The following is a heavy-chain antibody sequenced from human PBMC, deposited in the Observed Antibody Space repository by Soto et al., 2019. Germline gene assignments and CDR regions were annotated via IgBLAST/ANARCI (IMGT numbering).Heavy chain of an antibody. Sequence: EVQVLESGGGLVQPGGSLRLSCVASGFTFSTYAMNWVRQAPGKWMEWVSGISGSGSDRYYADSVRGRFTISRDNSKNTLNLQMDSLRAEDTAIYSCTKTPRSYYYYMDVWGKGTTVTVSS. D-gene: IGHD3-10*01. CDR3: TKTPRSYYYYMDV. V-gene: IGHV3-23*01. CDR1: GFTFSTYA. J-gene: IGHJ6*03. CDR2: ISGSGSDR.